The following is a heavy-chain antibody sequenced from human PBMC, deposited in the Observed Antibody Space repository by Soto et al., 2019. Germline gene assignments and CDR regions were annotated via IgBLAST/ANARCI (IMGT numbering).Heavy chain of an antibody. D-gene: IGHD3-22*01. J-gene: IGHJ6*02. V-gene: IGHV4-61*01. CDR2: IYYSGST. CDR3: ARADYYDSSGYYGGYYYYGMDV. CDR1: GGSVSSGSYY. Sequence: ASETLSLTCTVSGGSVSSGSYYWSWIRQPPGKGLEWIGYIYYSGSTNYNPSLKSRVTISVDTSKNQFSLKLSSVTAADTAVYYCARADYYDSSGYYGGYYYYGMDVWGQGTTVTVSS.